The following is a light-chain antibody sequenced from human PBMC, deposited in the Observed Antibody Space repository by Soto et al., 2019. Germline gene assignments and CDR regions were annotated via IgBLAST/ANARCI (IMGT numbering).Light chain of an antibody. V-gene: IGKV2-28*01. J-gene: IGKJ2*01. Sequence: DLVMTQSPLSLPVTPGEPASISCRSSQSLLHSNGYNYLDWYLQKPGQSPQLLIYLGSNRASGVPDRFSGSGSGTDVTLKSSRVEAEDVGVYYCMQALQTPWAFGQGTKLEIK. CDR2: LGS. CDR3: MQALQTPWA. CDR1: QSLLHSNGYNY.